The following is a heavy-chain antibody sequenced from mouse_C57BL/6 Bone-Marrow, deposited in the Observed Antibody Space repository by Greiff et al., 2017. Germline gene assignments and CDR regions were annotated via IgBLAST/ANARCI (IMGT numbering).Heavy chain of an antibody. CDR3: ARLGYGSTYPFDY. CDR1: GYTFTSYW. Sequence: VQLQQPGAELVMPGASVKLSCKASGYTFTSYWMHWVKQRPGQGLEWIGEIDPSDSSTNYNQKFKGKSTLTVDKSSSTAYMQLSSLTSEDSAVYYGARLGYGSTYPFDYWGQGTTVTVSA. D-gene: IGHD1-1*01. J-gene: IGHJ2*01. V-gene: IGHV1-69*01. CDR2: IDPSDSST.